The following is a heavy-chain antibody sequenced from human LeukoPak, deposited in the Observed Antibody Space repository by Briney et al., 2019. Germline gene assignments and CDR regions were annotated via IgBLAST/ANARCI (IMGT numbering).Heavy chain of an antibody. CDR3: ARDKDIVVVVAATRYYYYYMDV. D-gene: IGHD2-15*01. CDR1: GFTFSSYW. J-gene: IGHJ6*03. V-gene: IGHV3-7*01. CDR2: IKQDGSEK. Sequence: GGSLRLSCAASGFTFSSYWMSWVRQAPGKGPEWVANIKQDGSEKYYVDSVKGRFTISRDNAKNSLYLQMNSLRAEDTAVYYCARDKDIVVVVAATRYYYYYMDVWGKGTTVTVSS.